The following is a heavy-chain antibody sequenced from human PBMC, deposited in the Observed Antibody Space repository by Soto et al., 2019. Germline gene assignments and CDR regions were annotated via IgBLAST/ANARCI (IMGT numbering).Heavy chain of an antibody. J-gene: IGHJ6*02. CDR1: GFTFSSYA. Sequence: HPGGSLRLSCAASGFTFSSYAMHWVRQAPGKGLEWVAVISYDGSNKYYADSVKGRFTISRDNSKNTLYLQMNSLRAEDTAVYYCARDIGYYYYYGMDVWGQGTTVTVSS. CDR2: ISYDGSNK. V-gene: IGHV3-30-3*01. CDR3: ARDIGYYYYYGMDV.